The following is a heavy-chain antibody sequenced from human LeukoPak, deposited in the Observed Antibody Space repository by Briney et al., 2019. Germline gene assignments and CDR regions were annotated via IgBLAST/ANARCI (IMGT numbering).Heavy chain of an antibody. J-gene: IGHJ4*02. D-gene: IGHD2-2*03. CDR1: GFTFSSYS. CDR2: ISSSRSYI. CDR3: ARVDMGLLGY. V-gene: IGHV3-21*01. Sequence: GGSLRLSCAASGFTFSSYSMNWVRQAPGKGLEWVSSISSSRSYIYYADSVKGRFTISRDNAKNSLYLQMNSLRAEDTAVYYCARVDMGLLGYWGQGTLVTVSS.